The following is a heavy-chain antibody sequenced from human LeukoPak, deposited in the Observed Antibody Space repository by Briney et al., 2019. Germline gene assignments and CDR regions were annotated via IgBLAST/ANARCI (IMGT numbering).Heavy chain of an antibody. CDR2: INTADGNT. CDR3: ARPGASSPGNWFAS. V-gene: IGHV1-3*04. J-gene: IGHJ5*01. CDR1: GYTFTNHA. D-gene: IGHD6-13*01. Sequence: ASVKVSCTASGYTFTNHAMHWVRQAPGQGLEWMGWINTADGNTKYSQKFQGRVTITRDTSASIVYLELASLRSEDTAVYCCARPGASSPGNWFASWGQGTLVTVSS.